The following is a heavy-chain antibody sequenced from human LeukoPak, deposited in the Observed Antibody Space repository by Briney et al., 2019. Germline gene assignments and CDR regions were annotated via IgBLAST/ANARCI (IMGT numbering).Heavy chain of an antibody. CDR2: ISYDGSNK. CDR3: ASLSPVYSSGWSFRFEWGDY. V-gene: IGHV3-30-3*01. D-gene: IGHD6-19*01. J-gene: IGHJ4*02. Sequence: GGSLRLSCAASGFTFSSYAMHWVRQAPGKGLEWVAVISYDGSNKYYADSVKGRFTISRDNSKNTLYLQMNSLRAEDTAVYYCASLSPVYSSGWSFRFEWGDYWGQGTLVTVSS. CDR1: GFTFSSYA.